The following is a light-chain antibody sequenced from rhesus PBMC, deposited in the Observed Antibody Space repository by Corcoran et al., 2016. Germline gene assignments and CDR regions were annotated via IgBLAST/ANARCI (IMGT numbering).Light chain of an antibody. Sequence: DIQMTQSPSSLSASVGDRVTITCRASQGISRWLAWYQQKPGKAPKLLIYKASSLQSGVPSRFSGSGSGTDFTITISSLQPEDFATYYCQQYNSAPRTFGQGTKVEIK. CDR3: QQYNSAPRT. J-gene: IGKJ1*01. CDR2: KAS. V-gene: IGKV1-21*01. CDR1: QGISRW.